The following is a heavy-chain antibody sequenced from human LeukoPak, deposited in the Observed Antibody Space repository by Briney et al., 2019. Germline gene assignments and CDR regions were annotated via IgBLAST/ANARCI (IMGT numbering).Heavy chain of an antibody. V-gene: IGHV3-30*18. CDR1: GFTLSSYG. Sequence: PGRSLRLFCAACGFTLSSYGMHWLRQAPGKGLEWVALISYDGNNEYYADSVKDRFTISRDNSKNTLYLHMNSLRAEDTAVYYCAKEMTFFFCMDVWGKGTTVTVSS. CDR2: ISYDGNNE. CDR3: AKEMTFFFCMDV. J-gene: IGHJ6*03.